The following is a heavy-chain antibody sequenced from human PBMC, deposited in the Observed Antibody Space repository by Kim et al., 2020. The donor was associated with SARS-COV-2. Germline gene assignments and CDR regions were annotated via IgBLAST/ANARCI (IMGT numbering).Heavy chain of an antibody. Sequence: ADSVKGRFTISRDNAKNSLYLQMNSLRAEDTAVYYCARAVVLEWFDGFDPWGQGTLVTVSS. J-gene: IGHJ5*02. CDR3: ARAVVLEWFDGFDP. V-gene: IGHV3-48*03. D-gene: IGHD3-3*01.